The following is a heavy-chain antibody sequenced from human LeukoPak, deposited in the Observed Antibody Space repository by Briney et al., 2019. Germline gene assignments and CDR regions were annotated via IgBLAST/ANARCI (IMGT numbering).Heavy chain of an antibody. CDR1: GFTFSRYR. V-gene: IGHV3-48*01. Sequence: GGSLRLSCAASGFTFSRYRMNWVRQAPGKGLEWVSYISSSSSMIYNADSVKGRFTISRDNAKNSLYLQMNSLRAEDTAVYYCARVGYGGKTDYWGQGTLVTVSS. CDR2: ISSSSSMI. J-gene: IGHJ4*02. CDR3: ARVGYGGKTDY. D-gene: IGHD4-23*01.